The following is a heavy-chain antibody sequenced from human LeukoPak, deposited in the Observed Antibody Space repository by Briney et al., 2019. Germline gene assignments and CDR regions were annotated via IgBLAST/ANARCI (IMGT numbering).Heavy chain of an antibody. J-gene: IGHJ4*02. D-gene: IGHD3-9*01. CDR2: IIPIFGTA. CDR3: ARVKAYYDILTGYSYYFDY. CDR1: GGTFSSYA. V-gene: IGHV1-69*05. Sequence: SVKVSCKASGGTFSSYAISWVRQAPGQGLEWMGGIIPIFGTANYAQKFQGRVTMTRDMSTSTVYMELSSLRSEDTAVYYCARVKAYYDILTGYSYYFDYWGQGTLVAVSS.